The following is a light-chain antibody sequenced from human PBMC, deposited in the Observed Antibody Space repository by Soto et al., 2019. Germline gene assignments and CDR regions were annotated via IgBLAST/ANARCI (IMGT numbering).Light chain of an antibody. V-gene: IGKV3-20*01. CDR1: QSVSDMY. CDR3: QYGTTVWT. CDR2: GAS. Sequence: EIVLTQSPGTLSLSPGERATLSCRASQSVSDMYLAWYQQKPGQAPRLLIYGASSRATGIPDRFSGSGAGTDFTLTISRLEPEDFAVYDFQYGTTVWTFGQGTKVEI. J-gene: IGKJ1*01.